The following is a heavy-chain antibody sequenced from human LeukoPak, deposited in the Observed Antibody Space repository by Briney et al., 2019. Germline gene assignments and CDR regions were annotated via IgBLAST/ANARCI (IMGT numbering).Heavy chain of an antibody. V-gene: IGHV4-59*01. J-gene: IGHJ4*02. CDR1: GGSISSYY. Sequence: SSETLSLTCTVSGGSISSYYWSWIRQPPGKGLEWIGYIYYSGSTNYNPSLKSRVTISVDTSKNQFSLKLSSVTAADTAVYYCARRAATGYSSGWYGEDYFDYWGQGTLVTVSS. CDR3: ARRAATGYSSGWYGEDYFDY. CDR2: IYYSGST. D-gene: IGHD6-19*01.